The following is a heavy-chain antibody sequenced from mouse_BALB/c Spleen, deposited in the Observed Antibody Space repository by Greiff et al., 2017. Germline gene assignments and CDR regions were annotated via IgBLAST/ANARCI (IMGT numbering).Heavy chain of an antibody. D-gene: IGHD4-1*01. CDR2: ISSGGSYT. CDR1: GFTFSSYT. J-gene: IGHJ2*01. CDR3: TRESGTGYFDY. Sequence: EVQLVESGGGLVKPGGSLKLSCAASGFTFSSYTMSWVRQTPEKRLEWVATISSGGSYTYYPDSVKGRFTISRDNAKNTLYLQMSSLKSEDTAMYYCTRESGTGYFDYWGQGTTLTVSS. V-gene: IGHV5-6-4*01.